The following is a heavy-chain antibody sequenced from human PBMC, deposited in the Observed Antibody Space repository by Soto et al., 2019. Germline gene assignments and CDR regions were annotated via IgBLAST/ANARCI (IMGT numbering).Heavy chain of an antibody. CDR3: ARMWELQHEASDI. D-gene: IGHD1-26*01. CDR1: GFAFSSYA. J-gene: IGHJ3*02. Sequence: PGGSLRLSCAASGFAFSSYAMTWVRQAPGKGLEWVSGVSDGGGATVYADSVKGRFTISRDNSKDTLFLQMSSLRADDTAVYYCARMWELQHEASDIWGQGTMVTVSS. CDR2: VSDGGGAT. V-gene: IGHV3-23*01.